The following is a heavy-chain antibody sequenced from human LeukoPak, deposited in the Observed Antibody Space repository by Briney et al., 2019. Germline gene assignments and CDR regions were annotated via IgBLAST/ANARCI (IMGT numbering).Heavy chain of an antibody. J-gene: IGHJ4*02. V-gene: IGHV1-2*02. Sequence: GASVKVSCKASGYTFTGYYMHWVRQAPGQGLEWMGWINPNSGGTKNAQKFQGRVTMTRDTSISTAYMELSSLRSDDTAVYYCAGVVWATVTTSYYFDYWGQGTLVTVSS. CDR1: GYTFTGYY. CDR3: AGVVWATVTTSYYFDY. CDR2: INPNSGGT. D-gene: IGHD4-11*01.